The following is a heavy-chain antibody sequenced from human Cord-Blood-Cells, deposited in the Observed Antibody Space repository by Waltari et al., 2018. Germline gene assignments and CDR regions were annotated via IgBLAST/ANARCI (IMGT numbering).Heavy chain of an antibody. Sequence: GFTFSSYGMHWVRQAPGKGLEWVAVISYDGSNKYYADSVKGRFTISRDNSKNTLYLQMISLRAEDTAVYYCAKDGTGYCSSTSCYDAFDIWGQGTMVTVSS. CDR1: GFTFSSYG. CDR3: AKDGTGYCSSTSCYDAFDI. D-gene: IGHD2-2*01. V-gene: IGHV3-30*18. CDR2: ISYDGSNK. J-gene: IGHJ3*02.